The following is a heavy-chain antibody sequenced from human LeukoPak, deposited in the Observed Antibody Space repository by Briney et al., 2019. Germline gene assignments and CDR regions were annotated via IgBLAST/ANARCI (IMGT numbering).Heavy chain of an antibody. D-gene: IGHD3-9*01. CDR1: GYTFTNNW. J-gene: IGHJ6*03. V-gene: IGHV1-46*01. CDR3: ARDSETDTYYYYMDV. CDR2: ISPTGGST. Sequence: GASVKVSCKAFGYTFTNNWMHWVRQAPGQGPEWMGLISPTGGSTAYAQKFQGRVTLTRDMSTSTDYLELSSLRSEDTAVYYCARDSETDTYYYYMDVWGKGTTVTVSS.